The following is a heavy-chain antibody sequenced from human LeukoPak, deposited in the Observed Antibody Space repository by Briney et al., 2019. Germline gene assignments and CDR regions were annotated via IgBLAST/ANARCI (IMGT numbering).Heavy chain of an antibody. V-gene: IGHV3-7*01. CDR3: AELGITMIGGV. J-gene: IGHJ6*04. Sequence: GGSLRLSCAASGFTFYIYWMTWVRQAPGKGLEWVANIRKGGSEIYYADSVRGRFTISRDNAKNSLYLQMNSLRAEDTAVYYCAELGITMIGGVWGKGTTVTISS. CDR2: IRKGGSEI. D-gene: IGHD3-10*02. CDR1: GFTFYIYW.